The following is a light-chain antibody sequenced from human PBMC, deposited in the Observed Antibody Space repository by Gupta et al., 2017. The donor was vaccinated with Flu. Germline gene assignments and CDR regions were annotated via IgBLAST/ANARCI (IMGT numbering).Light chain of an antibody. V-gene: IGLV1-44*01. CDR2: SNH. Sequence: QSVLTQAPLASGALGQTATLPCSGSKSNIGSNTVNWYPPLPGTAPKLLVYSNHQRPAGVPNPFSGSKSGTSATLAISGLQSEDEADYSCAAWDDGLSGPVFGGGTKLTVL. CDR3: AAWDDGLSGPV. CDR1: KSNIGSNT. J-gene: IGLJ3*02.